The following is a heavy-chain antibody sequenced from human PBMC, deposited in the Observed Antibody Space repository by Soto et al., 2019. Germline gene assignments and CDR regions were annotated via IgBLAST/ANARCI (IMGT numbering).Heavy chain of an antibody. CDR1: GGSVNSGNYY. V-gene: IGHV4-34*01. D-gene: IGHD1-1*01. J-gene: IGHJ3*02. CDR3: ARVERGTATTIVDAFDI. CDR2: MSHSGGT. Sequence: QVQLQQWGAGLLKPSETLSLTCAVFGGSVNSGNYYWSWIRQPPGKGLEWIGEMSHSGGTHFNPSLMNRVTISEETSKNQFSLKMISVTAADTALYDCARVERGTATTIVDAFDIWGPGTMVTVTS.